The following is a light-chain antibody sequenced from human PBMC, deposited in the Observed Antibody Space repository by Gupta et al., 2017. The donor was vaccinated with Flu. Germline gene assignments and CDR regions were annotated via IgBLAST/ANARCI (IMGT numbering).Light chain of an antibody. Sequence: TISCSGGNSNIGSNYVYWYQQLPGTAPKLLIYRNNQRPSGVPDRFSGSKSGTSASLDISGLRSEDEAEYYCAAWDDSLGGLWVFGGGTKLTVL. CDR3: AAWDDSLGGLWV. V-gene: IGLV1-47*01. J-gene: IGLJ3*02. CDR2: RNN. CDR1: NSNIGSNY.